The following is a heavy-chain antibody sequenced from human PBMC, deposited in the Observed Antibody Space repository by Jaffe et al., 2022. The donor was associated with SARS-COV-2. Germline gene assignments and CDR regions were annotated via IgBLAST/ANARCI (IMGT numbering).Heavy chain of an antibody. CDR2: ISGRSTFI. D-gene: IGHD3-16*02. CDR3: ARDSSREGSNHYISFYYYGMDV. CDR1: GFTFGTYT. J-gene: IGHJ6*02. Sequence: EVQLVESGGGLVKPGGSLRLSCAASGFTFGTYTMNWVRQAPGKGPEWVSSISGRSTFIYYADSVEGRFTISRDNSKNSLYLQMNSLRAEDTAVYYCARDSSREGSNHYISFYYYGMDVWGRGTTVTVSS. V-gene: IGHV3-21*02.